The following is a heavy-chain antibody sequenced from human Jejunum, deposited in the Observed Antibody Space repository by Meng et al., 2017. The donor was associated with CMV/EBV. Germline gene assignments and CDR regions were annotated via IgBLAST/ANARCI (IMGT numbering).Heavy chain of an antibody. CDR1: EYTFPDYY. Sequence: SEYTFPDYYMQWVRQAPGQGLEWMGWINPNTGDTNYAQKFQGRVTMTRDMSINTVYMELTRLRSDDTAVYYCAKDGGSYLDYYFDYWGQGTLVTVSS. CDR2: INPNTGDT. V-gene: IGHV1-2*02. D-gene: IGHD1-26*01. CDR3: AKDGGSYLDYYFDY. J-gene: IGHJ4*02.